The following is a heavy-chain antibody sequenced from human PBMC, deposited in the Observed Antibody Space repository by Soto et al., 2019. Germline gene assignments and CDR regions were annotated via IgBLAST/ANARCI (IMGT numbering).Heavy chain of an antibody. V-gene: IGHV4-34*01. CDR2: INHSGIT. CDR1: GGSFSGYF. J-gene: IGHJ4*02. D-gene: IGHD1-1*01. Sequence: ASETLSLTCTVSGGSFSGYFWTWIRQPPGKGLEWLAEINHSGITNYNPSVESRVSMSVDTSKNQFSLRLYSVTAADTAVYYCVRGPYNYNSRYFDYWGQGTLGTVSS. CDR3: VRGPYNYNSRYFDY.